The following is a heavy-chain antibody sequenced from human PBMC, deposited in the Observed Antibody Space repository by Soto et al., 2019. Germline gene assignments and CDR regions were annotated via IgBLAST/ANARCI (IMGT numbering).Heavy chain of an antibody. CDR2: INHSGST. CDR3: AKWDV. CDR1: GGSFSGYY. Sequence: SETLSLTCAVYGGSFSGYYGSWIRQPPGKGLEWIGEINHSGSTNYNPSLKSRVTISVDTSKNQFSLKMRSVTAADTAVYYCAKWDVWGKGTTV. J-gene: IGHJ6*03. V-gene: IGHV4-34*01.